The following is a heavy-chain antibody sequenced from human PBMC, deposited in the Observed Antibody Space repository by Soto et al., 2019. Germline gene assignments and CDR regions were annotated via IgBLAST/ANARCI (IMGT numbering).Heavy chain of an antibody. CDR1: GFTFSNYA. D-gene: IGHD3-16*01. V-gene: IGHV3-23*01. CDR3: ARDGDVNTGFGKDY. Sequence: EVRLLESGGGLVQPGGSLRLSCAASGFTFSNYAMTWVRQAPGKGLEWVSGLNGSGGSTSSADSVKGRFAISRDNSKNTLYLQMTSLSAEDTAMYYCARDGDVNTGFGKDYWGQGTLVTVSS. J-gene: IGHJ4*02. CDR2: LNGSGGST.